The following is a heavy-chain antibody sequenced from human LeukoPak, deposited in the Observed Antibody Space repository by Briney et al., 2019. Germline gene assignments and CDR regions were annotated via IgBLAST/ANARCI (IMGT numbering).Heavy chain of an antibody. CDR3: AKPTSGDGSFLIDY. V-gene: IGHV3-7*01. CDR2: IKEDGSEK. CDR1: GFTSSNYL. Sequence: GGSLRLSCATSGFTSSNYLMSWVRQAPGKRLQWVAKIKEDGSEKKYVDSVKCRFTISRDNSRNTLYLQMSSLRAEDRAVYYCAKPTSGDGSFLIDYWGQGTLVTVSS. D-gene: IGHD1-26*01. J-gene: IGHJ4*02.